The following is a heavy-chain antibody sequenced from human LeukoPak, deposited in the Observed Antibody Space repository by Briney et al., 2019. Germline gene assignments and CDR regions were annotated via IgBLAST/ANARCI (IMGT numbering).Heavy chain of an antibody. CDR3: ARYLYSGSYLYYYYYGMDV. CDR2: ISAYYGNT. J-gene: IGHJ6*02. V-gene: IGHV1-18*01. CDR1: GYTFTSYG. Sequence: ASVKVSCKASGYTFTSYGISWVRQAPGQGLEWMGWISAYYGNTNYAQKLQGRVTMTTDTSTSTAYMELRSLRSDDTAVYYCARYLYSGSYLYYYYYGMDVWGQGTTVTVSS. D-gene: IGHD1-26*01.